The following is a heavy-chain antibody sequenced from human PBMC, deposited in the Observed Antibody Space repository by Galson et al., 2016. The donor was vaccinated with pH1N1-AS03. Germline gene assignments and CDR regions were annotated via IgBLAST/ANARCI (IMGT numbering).Heavy chain of an antibody. CDR2: IYSGSTT. D-gene: IGHD1-7*01. V-gene: IGHV3-66*04. J-gene: IGHJ4*02. CDR1: GSTVSSKC. CDR3: ARHPRVNWNYGEPFDY. Sequence: LRLSCAASGSTVSSKCMSWVRQAPGKGLEWVSVIYSGSTTYYADSVKGRFTISRDNSKNTLYLQMYSLRAEDTAVYYCARHPRVNWNYGEPFDYWGQGTLVTVSS.